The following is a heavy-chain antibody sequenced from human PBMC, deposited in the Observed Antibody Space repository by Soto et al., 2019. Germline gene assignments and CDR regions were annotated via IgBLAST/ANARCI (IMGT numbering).Heavy chain of an antibody. CDR1: GGSVSNSNYY. CDR3: VSQRTSVLTQAYFDY. D-gene: IGHD2-8*01. CDR2: VYYRGRS. J-gene: IGHJ4*02. V-gene: IGHV4-39*01. Sequence: LSLTCTVSGGSVSNSNYYWGWIRQSPGKGLEWIGSVYYRGRSYSESSVKSRVTISVDTSKNQFSLNLNSVTASDTAVYFCVSQRTSVLTQAYFDYWGPGALVTVSS.